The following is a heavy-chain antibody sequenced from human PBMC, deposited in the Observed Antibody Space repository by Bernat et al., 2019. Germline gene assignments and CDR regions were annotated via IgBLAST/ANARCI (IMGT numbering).Heavy chain of an antibody. Sequence: QVHLVESGGGVVQPGRSLRLSCAASGFTFSSYGMHWVRQAPGKGLEWVALIWYDGSNKYYADSVKCRFTISRDNSKSTLSLQMNSLRAEDTAVYYCARDPDYGDYTYYFDYWGQGTLVTVSS. D-gene: IGHD4-17*01. V-gene: IGHV3-33*01. J-gene: IGHJ4*02. CDR1: GFTFSSYG. CDR3: ARDPDYGDYTYYFDY. CDR2: IWYDGSNK.